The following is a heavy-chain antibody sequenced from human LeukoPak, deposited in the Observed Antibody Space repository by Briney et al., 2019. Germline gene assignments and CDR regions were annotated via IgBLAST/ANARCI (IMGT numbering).Heavy chain of an antibody. Sequence: SQTLSLTCTVSGGSISSGGYYWSWIRQHPGKGLEWIGYIYYSGSTYYNPSLKSRVTISVDTSKNQFSLKLSSVTAADTAVYYCASYDYVWGSNRYAFFYWGQGTLVTASS. CDR2: IYYSGST. D-gene: IGHD3-16*02. CDR3: ASYDYVWGSNRYAFFY. J-gene: IGHJ4*02. V-gene: IGHV4-31*03. CDR1: GGSISSGGYY.